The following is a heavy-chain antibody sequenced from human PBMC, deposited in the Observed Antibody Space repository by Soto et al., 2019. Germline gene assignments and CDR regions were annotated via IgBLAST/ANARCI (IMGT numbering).Heavy chain of an antibody. Sequence: GGSLRLSCAASGFTFSSYAMSWVRQAPGKGLEWVSAISGSGGSTYYADSVKGRFTISRDNSKNTLYLQMNSLRAEDTAVYYCAKAGDCSGGSCLNSPHAFDIWGQGTMVTVSS. D-gene: IGHD2-15*01. CDR3: AKAGDCSGGSCLNSPHAFDI. V-gene: IGHV3-23*01. CDR2: ISGSGGST. J-gene: IGHJ3*02. CDR1: GFTFSSYA.